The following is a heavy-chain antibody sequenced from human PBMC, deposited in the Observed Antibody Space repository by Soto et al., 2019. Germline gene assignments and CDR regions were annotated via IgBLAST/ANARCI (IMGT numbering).Heavy chain of an antibody. Sequence: GKGLEWIGRIYTSGSTNYNPSLKSRVTMSVDTSKNQFSLKLSSVTAADTAVYYCARDGAAAGSYYYYYYGMDVWGQGTTVTVSS. V-gene: IGHV4-4*07. D-gene: IGHD6-13*01. J-gene: IGHJ6*02. CDR2: IYTSGST. CDR3: ARDGAAAGSYYYYYYGMDV.